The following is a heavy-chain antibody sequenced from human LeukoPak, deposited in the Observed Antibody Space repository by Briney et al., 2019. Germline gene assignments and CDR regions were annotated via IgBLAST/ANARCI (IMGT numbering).Heavy chain of an antibody. CDR1: GGSISSYY. V-gene: IGHV4-59*08. Sequence: PSETLSLTCTVSGGSISSYYWSWIRQPAGKGLEWIGNIYYTGNTNYNPSLKSRVTISVDTSKNQFSLKLSSVTAADTAVYYCANSPWRLRGDAFDIWGQGTMVTVSS. CDR2: IYYTGNT. CDR3: ANSPWRLRGDAFDI. J-gene: IGHJ3*02. D-gene: IGHD5/OR15-5a*01.